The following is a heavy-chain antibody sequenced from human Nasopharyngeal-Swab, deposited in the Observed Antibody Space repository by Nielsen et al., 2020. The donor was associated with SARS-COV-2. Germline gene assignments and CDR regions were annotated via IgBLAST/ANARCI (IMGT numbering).Heavy chain of an antibody. CDR3: ARDHCSGGSCYRFDP. CDR1: GFSFSSYA. J-gene: IGHJ5*02. D-gene: IGHD2-15*01. V-gene: IGHV3-23*01. CDR2: ISGSGAAQ. Sequence: GESLKISCAASGFSFSSYAMSWVRQAPGKGLEWVSAISGSGAAQYYGDSVKGRFRIFRDSSNTTLYLQMNSLRAEDTAVYYCARDHCSGGSCYRFDPWGQGTLVTVSS.